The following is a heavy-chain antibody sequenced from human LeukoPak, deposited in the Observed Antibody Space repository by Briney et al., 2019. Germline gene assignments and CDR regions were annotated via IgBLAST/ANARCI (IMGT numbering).Heavy chain of an antibody. Sequence: GASVKVSCKASGYTFTSYGISWVRQAPGQGLEWMGWISAYNGNTNYAQKLQGGVTMTTDTSTSTAYMELRSLRSDDTAVYYCARDTPRYCSSTSCYAFDIWGQGTMVTVSS. D-gene: IGHD2-2*01. J-gene: IGHJ3*02. CDR2: ISAYNGNT. CDR3: ARDTPRYCSSTSCYAFDI. V-gene: IGHV1-18*04. CDR1: GYTFTSYG.